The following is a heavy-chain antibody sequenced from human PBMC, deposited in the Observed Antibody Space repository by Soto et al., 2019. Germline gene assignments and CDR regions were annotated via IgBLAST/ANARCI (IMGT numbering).Heavy chain of an antibody. CDR2: IRSKVNSYAT. CDR1: GFTFSGSA. Sequence: EVQLVESGGGLVQPGGSLKLSCAASGFTFSGSAMHWVRQTSGKGLEWVGRIRSKVNSYATAYAASLKGRFTISRDDSKNTSDLQMNSLKTEGTAVYYCTRDSSGWPDWGQGTRVTVSS. J-gene: IGHJ4*02. V-gene: IGHV3-73*02. D-gene: IGHD6-19*01. CDR3: TRDSSGWPD.